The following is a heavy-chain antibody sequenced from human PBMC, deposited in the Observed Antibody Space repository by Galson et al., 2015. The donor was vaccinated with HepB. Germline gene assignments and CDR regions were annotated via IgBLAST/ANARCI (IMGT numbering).Heavy chain of an antibody. D-gene: IGHD5-12*01. CDR3: ARRAGWMEP. J-gene: IGHJ5*02. Sequence: SLRLSCAASGFSFSDSYMSWVRQAPGKRPEWVSYISSDGVTKYFADSVKGRFTISRDNAKNSLYLQMNSLRAEDTAVYYCARRAGWMEPWGQGTLVTVSS. CDR1: GFSFSDSY. CDR2: ISSDGVTK. V-gene: IGHV3-11*01.